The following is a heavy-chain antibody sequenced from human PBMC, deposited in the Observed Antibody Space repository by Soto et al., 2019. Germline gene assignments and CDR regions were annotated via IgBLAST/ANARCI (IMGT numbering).Heavy chain of an antibody. CDR1: GFTFTSYT. CDR2: ISSSSDYI. D-gene: IGHD6-13*01. J-gene: IGHJ4*02. CDR3: ARARVYATGPLDF. Sequence: GGSLRLSCTASGFTFTSYTMNWVRQAPGKGLEWVSSISSSSDYIYYADSMKGRVTISRDNAKNSLFLDMNSLTGEDTAVYYCARARVYATGPLDFWGQGTLVTVSS. V-gene: IGHV3-21*06.